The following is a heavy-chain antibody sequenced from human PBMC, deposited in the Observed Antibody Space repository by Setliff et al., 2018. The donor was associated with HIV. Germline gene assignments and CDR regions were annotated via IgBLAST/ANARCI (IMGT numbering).Heavy chain of an antibody. CDR2: ISNSGSNT. CDR1: GLTFSSYT. V-gene: IGHV3-48*04. J-gene: IGHJ3*02. CDR3: ARANGWYGPFDI. D-gene: IGHD6-19*01. Sequence: GGFLRLSCAASGLTFSSYTMNWIRQAPGKGLEWVSYISNSGSNTKYADSVRGRLTISRDNAKNSLYLQMNSLRGEDTAVYYCARANGWYGPFDIWGQGTMVTVSS.